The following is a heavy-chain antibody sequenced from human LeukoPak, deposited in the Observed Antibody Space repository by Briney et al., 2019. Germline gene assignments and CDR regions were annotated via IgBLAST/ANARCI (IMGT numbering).Heavy chain of an antibody. Sequence: GGSLRLSCAASGFTFSSYNMNWVRQAPGRGLEWVAVILNDGNSKYYADSVKDRFTISRDNSKNTLYLQMNSLRAEDTAVYYCAKDLDSSGFSYWGQGTLVTVSS. D-gene: IGHD3-22*01. CDR2: ILNDGNSK. V-gene: IGHV3-30*18. J-gene: IGHJ4*02. CDR1: GFTFSSYN. CDR3: AKDLDSSGFSY.